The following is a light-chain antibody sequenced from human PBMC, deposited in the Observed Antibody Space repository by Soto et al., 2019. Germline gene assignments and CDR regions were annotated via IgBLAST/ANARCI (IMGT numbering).Light chain of an antibody. Sequence: QSALTQPASVSGSPGQSITISCTGTSSDVGGFNSVSWYQQHPGKAPKLVIYEVSDRPSGVSNRFSGSKSGITASLTISGLQAEDEADYYCRSFTSSTTYVFGTGTKLTVL. CDR2: EVS. J-gene: IGLJ1*01. CDR3: RSFTSSTTYV. V-gene: IGLV2-14*01. CDR1: SSDVGGFNS.